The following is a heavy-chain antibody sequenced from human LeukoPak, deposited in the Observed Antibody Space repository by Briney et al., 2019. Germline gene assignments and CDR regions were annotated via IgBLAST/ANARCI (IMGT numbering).Heavy chain of an antibody. CDR1: GGSISSSSYY. V-gene: IGHV4-39*07. J-gene: IGHJ5*02. Sequence: SETLSLTCTVSGGSISSSSYYWGWIRQPPGKGLEWIGSIYYSGSTYYNPSLKSRVTVSVDTSKNQFSLKLSSVTAADTAVYYRARAIKIAAAGTRFDPWGQGTLVTVSS. D-gene: IGHD6-13*01. CDR2: IYYSGST. CDR3: ARAIKIAAAGTRFDP.